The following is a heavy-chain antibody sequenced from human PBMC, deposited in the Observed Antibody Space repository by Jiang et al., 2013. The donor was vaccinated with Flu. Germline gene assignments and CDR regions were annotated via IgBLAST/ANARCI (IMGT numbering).Heavy chain of an antibody. V-gene: IGHV1-18*01. CDR1: GYTFTSYG. J-gene: IGHJ4*02. CDR2: ISAYNGNT. CDR3: ARDGRGLLTTPGDY. D-gene: IGHD1-1*01. Sequence: KASGYTFTSYGISWVRQAPGQGLEWMGWISAYNGNTNYAQKLQGRVTMTTDTSTSTAYMELRSLRSDDTAVYYCARDGRGLLTTPGDYWGQGTLVTVSS.